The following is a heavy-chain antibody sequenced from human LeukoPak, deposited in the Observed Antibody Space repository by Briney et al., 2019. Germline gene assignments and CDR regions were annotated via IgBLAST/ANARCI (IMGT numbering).Heavy chain of an antibody. CDR3: AGDSIVRGNIGNDMDV. J-gene: IGHJ6*03. D-gene: IGHD2-8*01. V-gene: IGHV3-11*01. CDR2: ISHSGRTM. CDR1: GFTFSDYY. Sequence: GGSLRLSCAASGFTFSDYYMSWIRQAPGKGLEWVSYISHSGRTMYYADSVKGRFTISRDNAKNSLYLQMNSLRAGDTAVYYCAGDSIVRGNIGNDMDVWGKGTTVTVSS.